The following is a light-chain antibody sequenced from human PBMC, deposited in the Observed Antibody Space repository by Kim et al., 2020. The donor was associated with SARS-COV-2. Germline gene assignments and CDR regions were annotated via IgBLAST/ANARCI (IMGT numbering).Light chain of an antibody. J-gene: IGKJ1*01. V-gene: IGKV1-27*01. Sequence: ASVGDRVTITCRASQDIANSLAWYQQKPGKVPKVLIYAASTLQSGVPSRFSGSGSGTEFTLTIGSLQTEDVATYYCQKYNSAPWTFGTGTKVDIK. CDR1: QDIANS. CDR3: QKYNSAPWT. CDR2: AAS.